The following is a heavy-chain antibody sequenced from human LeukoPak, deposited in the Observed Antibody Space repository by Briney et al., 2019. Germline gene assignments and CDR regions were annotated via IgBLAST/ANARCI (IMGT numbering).Heavy chain of an antibody. CDR2: IYPGDSDT. J-gene: IGHJ6*02. Sequence: KDGESLKISCKGSGYSFTSYWIGWVRQMPGKGLEWMGIIYPGDSDTRYSPSFQGQVTISADKSISTAYLQWSSLKASDTAMYYCARQPGYSNYGELAVYYYYGMDVWGQGTTVTVSS. CDR1: GYSFTSYW. V-gene: IGHV5-51*01. D-gene: IGHD4-11*01. CDR3: ARQPGYSNYGELAVYYYYGMDV.